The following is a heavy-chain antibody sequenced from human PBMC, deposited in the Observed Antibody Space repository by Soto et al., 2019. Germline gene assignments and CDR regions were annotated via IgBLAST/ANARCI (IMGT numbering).Heavy chain of an antibody. J-gene: IGHJ6*03. CDR3: AKGNARTQLLCFGESSPYYYYMDV. CDR1: GFTFSSYA. CDR2: ISGSGGST. Sequence: EVQLLESGGGLVQPGGSLRLSCAASGFTFSSYAMSWVRQAPGKGLEWVSAISGSGGSTYYADSVKGRFTISRDNSKNTLYLQMNSLRAEDTAVYYCAKGNARTQLLCFGESSPYYYYMDVWGKGTTVTVSS. D-gene: IGHD3-10*01. V-gene: IGHV3-23*01.